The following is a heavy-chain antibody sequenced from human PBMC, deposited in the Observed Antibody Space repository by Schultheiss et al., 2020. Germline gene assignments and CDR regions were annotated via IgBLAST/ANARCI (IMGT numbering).Heavy chain of an antibody. J-gene: IGHJ5*02. CDR3: ARGDPYGIDP. CDR1: GFTFSSYG. V-gene: IGHV4-4*02. D-gene: IGHD3-10*01. CDR2: IYHSGST. Sequence: WGSLRLSCAASGFTFSSYGMHWVRQPPGKGLEWIGEIYHSGSTNYNPSLKSRVTISVDKSKNQFSLKLSSVTAADTAVYYCARGDPYGIDPWGQGTLVTVSS.